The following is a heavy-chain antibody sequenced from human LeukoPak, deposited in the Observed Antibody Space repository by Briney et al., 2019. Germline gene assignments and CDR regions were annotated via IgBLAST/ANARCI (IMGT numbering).Heavy chain of an antibody. J-gene: IGHJ4*02. D-gene: IGHD2/OR15-2a*01. CDR1: GFTFSSYS. V-gene: IGHV3-21*01. Sequence: GGSLRLSCAASGFTFSSYSMNWVRQAPGKGLEWVSSISSSSSYIYYADSVKGRFTISRDNAKNSLYLQMNSLRAKDTAVYYCAREKGLSSGLDYWGQGTLVIVSS. CDR2: ISSSSSYI. CDR3: AREKGLSSGLDY.